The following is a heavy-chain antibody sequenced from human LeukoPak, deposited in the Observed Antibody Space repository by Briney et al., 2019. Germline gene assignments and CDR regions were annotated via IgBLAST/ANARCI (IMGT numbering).Heavy chain of an antibody. CDR1: GFTFSSYA. D-gene: IGHD1-26*01. CDR2: ISYDGSNK. CDR3: ARAQVGATPPYVDY. V-gene: IGHV3-30-3*01. Sequence: PGRSLGLSCAASGFTFSSYAMHWVRQAPGKGLEWVAVISYDGSNKYYADSVKGRFTISRDNSKNTLYLQMNSLRAEDTAVYYCARAQVGATPPYVDYWGQGTLVTVSS. J-gene: IGHJ4*02.